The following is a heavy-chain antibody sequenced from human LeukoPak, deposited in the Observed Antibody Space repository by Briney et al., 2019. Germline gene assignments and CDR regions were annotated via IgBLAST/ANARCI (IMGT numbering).Heavy chain of an antibody. CDR3: ARGTVGSWSDYYYMDV. CDR1: GGTFPTYA. D-gene: IGHD6-13*01. V-gene: IGHV1-69*01. J-gene: IGHJ6*03. Sequence: SVQVSCHASGGTFPTYAISWVRQAPGQGLEWMGGVIPIFGTANYAQKFQGRVTITADESTRTAYMELSSVRSEYTAVYYCARGTVGSWSDYYYMDVWGKGTTVTVSS. CDR2: VIPIFGTA.